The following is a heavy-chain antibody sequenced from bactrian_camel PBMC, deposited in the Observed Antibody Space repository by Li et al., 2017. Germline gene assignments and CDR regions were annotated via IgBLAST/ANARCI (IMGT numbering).Heavy chain of an antibody. Sequence: HVQLVESGGGSAQAGGSLRLTCVLTESHNVDYCMGWYRQTAGKEREEVTVIDADGETTYADSVKGRFALSQDNSKRTLYLQMNDLKPEDTAMYYCAADRRYPGWSRSGDDFPYWGRGTQVTVS. CDR2: IDADGETT. D-gene: IGHD1*01. CDR3: AADRRYPGWSRSGDDFPY. J-gene: IGHJ4*01. V-gene: IGHV3S1*01. CDR1: ESHNVDYC.